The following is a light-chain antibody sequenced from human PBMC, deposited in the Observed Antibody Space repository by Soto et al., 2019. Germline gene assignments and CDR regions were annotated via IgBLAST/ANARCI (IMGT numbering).Light chain of an antibody. V-gene: IGKV3-15*01. CDR1: QSVSSN. J-gene: IGKJ1*01. CDR2: GAS. Sequence: EILMTQSPATLSVSPGARATLSCRASQSVSSNLAWYQHKPGQAPRLLIYGASPRATGIPSRFSGSGSGTVFTLTISSLQSEDFGVYYCQQYGSSPWTFGQGTKV. CDR3: QQYGSSPWT.